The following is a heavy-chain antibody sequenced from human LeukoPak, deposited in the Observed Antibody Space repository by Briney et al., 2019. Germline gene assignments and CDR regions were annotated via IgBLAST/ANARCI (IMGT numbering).Heavy chain of an antibody. D-gene: IGHD1-1*01. Sequence: PGGPLRLSCAASGFSFSVYWMSWVRQAPGRGLEWVANIKPDGSEENYGDSVKGRFIISRDNTKNSLFLQMNSLTAEDTALYYCVRNWNLDSWGQGTLVTVSS. CDR3: VRNWNLDS. J-gene: IGHJ4*02. CDR2: IKPDGSEE. CDR1: GFSFSVYW. V-gene: IGHV3-7*01.